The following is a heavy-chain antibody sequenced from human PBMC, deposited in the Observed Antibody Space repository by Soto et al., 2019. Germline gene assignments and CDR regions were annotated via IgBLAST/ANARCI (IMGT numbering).Heavy chain of an antibody. Sequence: GALRLSCAASGFTFNSYAMGWVRQAPGKGLEWVSLINYSGGDTYYADSVKGRFTISRDNSKNTLSLQMNSLRAEDMAVYYCATQDFRGATGTTWGQGTLVTVSS. CDR1: GFTFNSYA. CDR2: INYSGGDT. CDR3: ATQDFRGATGTT. V-gene: IGHV3-23*01. J-gene: IGHJ4*02. D-gene: IGHD1-1*01.